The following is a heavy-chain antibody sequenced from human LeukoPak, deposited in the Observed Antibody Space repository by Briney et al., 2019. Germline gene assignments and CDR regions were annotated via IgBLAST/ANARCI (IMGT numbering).Heavy chain of an antibody. V-gene: IGHV4-4*07. J-gene: IGHJ4*02. Sequence: SETLSLTCTVSGGSISSYYWSWIRQPAGKGLEWIGRIYTSGSTNYNPSLKSRVTMSVDTSKNQFSLKLSSVTAADTAVYYCARDLKIEDSSSTGFDYWGQGTLVTVSS. D-gene: IGHD6-6*01. CDR3: ARDLKIEDSSSTGFDY. CDR2: IYTSGST. CDR1: GGSISSYY.